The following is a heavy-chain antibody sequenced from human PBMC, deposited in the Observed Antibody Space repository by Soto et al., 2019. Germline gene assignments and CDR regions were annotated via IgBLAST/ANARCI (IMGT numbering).Heavy chain of an antibody. Sequence: EVQLVASGRGLVQPGGSLRLSCAASGFTFSNYAMHWVRQAPGKGLEYVSAINNNGGSTYYANSVKGRFTISRDNSKNTLYLQMGSLRAEDMAVYYCAAGLWFGEDWGQGTLVTVSS. D-gene: IGHD3-10*01. V-gene: IGHV3-64*01. CDR3: AAGLWFGED. CDR1: GFTFSNYA. J-gene: IGHJ4*02. CDR2: INNNGGST.